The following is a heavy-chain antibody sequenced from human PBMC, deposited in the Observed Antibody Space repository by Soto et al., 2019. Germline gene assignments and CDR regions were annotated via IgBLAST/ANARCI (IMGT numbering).Heavy chain of an antibody. J-gene: IGHJ3*02. CDR1: GFTFSSYG. CDR2: ISYDGSNK. CDR3: TTEEHDILTGYYFDAFDI. V-gene: IGHV3-30*03. Sequence: PGGSLRLSCAASGFTFSSYGMHWVRQAPGKGLEWVAVISYDGSNKYYADSVKGRFTISRDNSKNTLYLQMNSLRAEDTAVYYCTTEEHDILTGYYFDAFDIWGQGTMVTVSS. D-gene: IGHD3-9*01.